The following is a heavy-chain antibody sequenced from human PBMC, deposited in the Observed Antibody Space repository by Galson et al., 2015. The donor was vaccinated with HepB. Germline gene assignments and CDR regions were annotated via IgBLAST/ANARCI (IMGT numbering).Heavy chain of an antibody. CDR2: ISGSGGST. CDR1: GFTFSSYA. J-gene: IGHJ4*02. CDR3: AKGIVVVVAAAWGPPQYYFDY. V-gene: IGHV3-23*01. Sequence: SLRLSCAASGFTFSSYAMSWVRQAPGKGLEWVSAISGSGGSTYYADSVKGRFTISRDNSKNTLYLQMNSLRAEDTAVYYCAKGIVVVVAAAWGPPQYYFDYWGQGTLVTVSS. D-gene: IGHD2-15*01.